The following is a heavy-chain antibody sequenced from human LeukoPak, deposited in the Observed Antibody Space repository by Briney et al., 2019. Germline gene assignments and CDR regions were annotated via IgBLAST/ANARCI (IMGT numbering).Heavy chain of an antibody. J-gene: IGHJ5*02. CDR2: IDKKDKGYATAT. D-gene: IGHD1-26*01. CDR1: GFTFSGSA. V-gene: IGHV3-73*01. Sequence: GGSLRLSCAASGFTFSGSAIHWVRQSSGKGLEWVGQIDKKDKGYATATAYAASVKGRFTISRDDSINTAYPQMKSLKTEDTALYYCTRDSGTYNWFDPWGQGTLVTVSS. CDR3: TRDSGTYNWFDP.